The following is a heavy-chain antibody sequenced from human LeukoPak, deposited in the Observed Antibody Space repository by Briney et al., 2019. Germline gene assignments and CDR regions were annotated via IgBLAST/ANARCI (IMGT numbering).Heavy chain of an antibody. D-gene: IGHD1-26*01. Sequence: PGGSLRLSCAASGFTFNSYTMSWVRQAPGKGLEWVSAISDSGYSTYYADSVKGRFTISRDNSKNTLYLQMNSLRAEDTAVYYCARAPVGATPFDYWGQGTLVTVSS. CDR3: ARAPVGATPFDY. CDR1: GFTFNSYT. V-gene: IGHV3-23*01. J-gene: IGHJ4*02. CDR2: ISDSGYST.